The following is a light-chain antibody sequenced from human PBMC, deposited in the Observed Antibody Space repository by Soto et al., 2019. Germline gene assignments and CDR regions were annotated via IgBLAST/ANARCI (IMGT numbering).Light chain of an antibody. CDR1: QSVSRY. CDR2: DAS. V-gene: IGKV3-11*01. J-gene: IGKJ4*01. Sequence: EIVLTQSPATLSLSPGERATLSCRASQSVSRYLAWYQQKPGQAPRLLIYDASNRATGIPARFSGSGSGTDFTLTISSREPEDFAVYYCQQRSNWPALTFGGGTNVEIK. CDR3: QQRSNWPALT.